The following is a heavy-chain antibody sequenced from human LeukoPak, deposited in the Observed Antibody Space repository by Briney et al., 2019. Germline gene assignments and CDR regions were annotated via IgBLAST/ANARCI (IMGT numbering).Heavy chain of an antibody. V-gene: IGHV5-51*01. CDR3: GRHSRTTGTDY. CDR1: GYSFTSYW. J-gene: IGHJ4*02. CDR2: IYPGDSDT. D-gene: IGHD1-1*01. Sequence: GESLKISCKGSGYSFTSYWIGWVRQMPGKGLEWMGIIYPGDSDTRHSPSFQGQVTISADKSISTAYLQWSSLKASDTAIYYSGRHSRTTGTDYWGQGTLVTVSS.